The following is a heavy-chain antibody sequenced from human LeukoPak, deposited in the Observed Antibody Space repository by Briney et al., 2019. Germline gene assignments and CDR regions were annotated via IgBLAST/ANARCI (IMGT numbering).Heavy chain of an antibody. CDR1: GFTFSNYW. Sequence: GGSLRLSCAASGFTFSNYWMTWVRQAPGKGLEWVAHINQDGSEEHYMDSAKARFTISRDNAKNSLSLQMNSLRAEDTAVYYCVRDGGVSGYDLLDYWGQGTVVTVSS. CDR2: INQDGSEE. J-gene: IGHJ4*02. V-gene: IGHV3-7*01. CDR3: VRDGGVSGYDLLDY. D-gene: IGHD5-12*01.